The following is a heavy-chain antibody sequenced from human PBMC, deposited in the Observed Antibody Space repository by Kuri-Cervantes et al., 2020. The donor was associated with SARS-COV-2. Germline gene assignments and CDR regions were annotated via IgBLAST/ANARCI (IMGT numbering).Heavy chain of an antibody. D-gene: IGHD2-15*01. Sequence: GGSLRLSCAASGFTFSSYGVHWVRQAPGKGLEWVAVIWYDGSNKYYADSVKGRFTISRDNSKNTLYLQMNSLRAEDTAVYYCARDPGGDLLLQYYYGMDVWGQGTTVTVSS. CDR1: GFTFSSYG. V-gene: IGHV3-33*01. CDR2: IWYDGSNK. J-gene: IGHJ6*02. CDR3: ARDPGGDLLLQYYYGMDV.